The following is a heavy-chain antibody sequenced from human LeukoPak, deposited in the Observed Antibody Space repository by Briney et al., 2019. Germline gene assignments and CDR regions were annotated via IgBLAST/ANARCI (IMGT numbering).Heavy chain of an antibody. CDR3: AREGREYDYVWGSYRRGFDY. J-gene: IGHJ4*02. CDR1: GGSISSYY. V-gene: IGHV4-4*07. Sequence: LETLCLNLTVSGGSISSYYWSWIRQPAGMGMEWIGCIYHSGRTNYNPSLKSRVTMSVDTSKNQFSLMLSSVTAAYTAVYYCAREGREYDYVWGSYRRGFDYWGQGTLVTVSS. CDR2: IYHSGRT. D-gene: IGHD3-16*02.